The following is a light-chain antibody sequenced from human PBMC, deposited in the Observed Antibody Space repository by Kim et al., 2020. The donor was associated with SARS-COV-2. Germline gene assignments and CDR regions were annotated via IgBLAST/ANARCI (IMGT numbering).Light chain of an antibody. CDR1: QSISSY. Sequence: DIQMTQSPSSLSASVGDRVTITCRASQSISSYLNWYQQKPGKAPKLLIYAASSFQIGVPSRFSGSGSGTDFTLTINSLQPEDSATYYCQQSYSTPPTFGRGTKVDIK. CDR2: AAS. J-gene: IGKJ1*01. CDR3: QQSYSTPPT. V-gene: IGKV1-39*01.